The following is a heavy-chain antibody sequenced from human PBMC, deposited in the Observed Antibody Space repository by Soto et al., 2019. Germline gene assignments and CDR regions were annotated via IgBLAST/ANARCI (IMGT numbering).Heavy chain of an antibody. V-gene: IGHV3-9*01. D-gene: IGHD5-18*01. CDR3: VKGLNSGGNTGRDFDL. J-gene: IGHJ3*01. CDR2: GNWNSVTT. CDR1: GFTFNDYA. Sequence: EVQLVESGGDLVQPGKSLRLSCAASGFTFNDYAMHWVRQPPGKGLEWVSSGNWNSVTTRYAVSLKGRFSISRDNAQNSLYLKMNSLTPEDTAVYYCVKGLNSGGNTGRDFDLWGQGTMVTVSS.